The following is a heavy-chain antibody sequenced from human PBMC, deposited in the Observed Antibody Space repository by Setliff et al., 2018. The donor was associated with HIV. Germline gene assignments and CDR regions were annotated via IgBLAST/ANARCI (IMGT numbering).Heavy chain of an antibody. D-gene: IGHD5-12*01. V-gene: IGHV4-61*09. CDR2: IYPDGST. J-gene: IGHJ4*01. Sequence: PSETLSLTCTVSGGSITSGNYFWTWIRQPAGKGLEWIGHIYPDGSTNYNPSFRSRVTISVDSSKNQFSLKLSSVTAADTAVYYCARDARWLQFPYFDYWGQGALVTVSS. CDR3: ARDARWLQFPYFDY. CDR1: GGSITSGNYF.